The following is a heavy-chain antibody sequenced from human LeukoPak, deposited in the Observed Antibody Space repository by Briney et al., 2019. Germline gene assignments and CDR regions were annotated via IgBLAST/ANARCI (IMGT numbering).Heavy chain of an antibody. CDR2: ISWNSGSI. CDR3: AKDMYSSGWYQFDY. CDR1: GFTFDDYA. Sequence: GGSLRLSCAASGFTFDDYAMHWVRQAPGKGLEWVSGISWNSGSIGYADSVKGRFTISRDNAKNSLYLQMNSLRAEDTALYYCAKDMYSSGWYQFDYWGQGTLVTVSS. D-gene: IGHD6-19*01. V-gene: IGHV3-9*01. J-gene: IGHJ4*02.